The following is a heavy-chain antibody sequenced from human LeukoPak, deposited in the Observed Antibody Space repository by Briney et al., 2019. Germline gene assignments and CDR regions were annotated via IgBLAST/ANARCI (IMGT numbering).Heavy chain of an antibody. D-gene: IGHD3-3*01. Sequence: SETLSLTCTVSGGSISSGPYYWIWIRQHPGKGLEWIGYITYSGNTYYYPALNSRVTVSLDTSKTQFSLKLSSVTAADTAVYYCARIAYDALDSYYYGMDVWGQGTTVTVSS. CDR1: GGSISSGPYY. V-gene: IGHV4-31*03. CDR3: ARIAYDALDSYYYGMDV. J-gene: IGHJ6*02. CDR2: ITYSGNT.